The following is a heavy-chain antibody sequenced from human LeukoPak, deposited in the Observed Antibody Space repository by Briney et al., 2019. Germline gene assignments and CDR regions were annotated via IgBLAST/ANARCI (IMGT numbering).Heavy chain of an antibody. V-gene: IGHV4-59*11. CDR2: IYYSGTT. CDR1: GGSISSHY. D-gene: IGHD6-13*01. CDR3: AGGVYIAAAQYGY. J-gene: IGHJ4*02. Sequence: PSETLSLTCTVSGGSISSHYWSWIRQPPGKGLEWVGYIYYSGTTNYNPSLKSRVTISVDTSKNQFSLKLSSVTAADTAVYYCAGGVYIAAAQYGYWGQGTLVTVSS.